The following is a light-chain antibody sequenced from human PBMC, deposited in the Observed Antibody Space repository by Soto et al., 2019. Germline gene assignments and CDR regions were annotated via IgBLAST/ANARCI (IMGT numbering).Light chain of an antibody. CDR2: EVR. Sequence: QSVLTQPASVSGSPGQSVTISCTGTSSDVGGYNFVSWYQQHPGKAPKLMIYEVRNRPSGVANRFSASKSGNTASLTISGLQADDEADYYCSSYTTNSPYVFGTGTKLTV. CDR3: SSYTTNSPYV. CDR1: SSDVGGYNF. V-gene: IGLV2-14*01. J-gene: IGLJ1*01.